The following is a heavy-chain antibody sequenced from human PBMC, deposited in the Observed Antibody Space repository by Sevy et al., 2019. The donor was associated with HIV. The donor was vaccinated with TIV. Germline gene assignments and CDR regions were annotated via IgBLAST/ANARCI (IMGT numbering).Heavy chain of an antibody. CDR1: GYTFTSYG. D-gene: IGHD3-22*01. J-gene: IGHJ1*01. V-gene: IGHV1-18*01. CDR3: ASCYYYDSSGYPEWEYFQH. CDR2: ISAYNGNT. Sequence: ASVKVSCKASGYTFTSYGISWVRQAPGQGLEWMGWISAYNGNTNYAQKLQGRVTMTTDTSTSTAYMELRSLRSDDTAVYYCASCYYYDSSGYPEWEYFQHWGQGTVVTVSS.